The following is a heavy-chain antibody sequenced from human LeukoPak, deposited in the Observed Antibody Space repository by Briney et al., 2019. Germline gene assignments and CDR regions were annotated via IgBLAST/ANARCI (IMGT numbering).Heavy chain of an antibody. CDR3: ARGQDTAMVGVDY. Sequence: PSETLSLTCTVSGGSISSYYWSWIRQPPGKGLEWIGYIYYSGSTNYNPSLKSRVTISVDTSKNQFSLKLSSVTAADTAVYYCARGQDTAMVGVDYWGQGTLVTVSS. J-gene: IGHJ4*02. D-gene: IGHD5-18*01. V-gene: IGHV4-59*01. CDR2: IYYSGST. CDR1: GGSISSYY.